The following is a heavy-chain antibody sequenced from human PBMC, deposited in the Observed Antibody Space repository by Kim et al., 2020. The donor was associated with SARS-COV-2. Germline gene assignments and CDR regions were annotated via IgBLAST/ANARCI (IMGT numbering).Heavy chain of an antibody. J-gene: IGHJ4*02. CDR3: AREASGYSSD. D-gene: IGHD6-19*01. CDR2: T. V-gene: IGHV4-34*01. Sequence: TNYNPSLKSRVTISVDTSKNQFSLKLSSVTAADTAVYYCAREASGYSSDWGQGTLVTVSS.